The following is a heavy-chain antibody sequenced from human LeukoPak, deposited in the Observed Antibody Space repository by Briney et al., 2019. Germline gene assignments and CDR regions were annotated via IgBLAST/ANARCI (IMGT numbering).Heavy chain of an antibody. CDR2: ISYDGSNK. Sequence: ERSLRLSCAASGFTFSSYAMHWVRQAPGKGLEWVAVISYDGSNKYYADSVKGRFTISRDNSKNTLYLQMNSLRAEDTAVYYCANCDPSPYYYGMDVWGQGTTVTVSS. CDR1: GFTFSSYA. CDR3: ANCDPSPYYYGMDV. D-gene: IGHD2-21*02. V-gene: IGHV3-30*04. J-gene: IGHJ6*02.